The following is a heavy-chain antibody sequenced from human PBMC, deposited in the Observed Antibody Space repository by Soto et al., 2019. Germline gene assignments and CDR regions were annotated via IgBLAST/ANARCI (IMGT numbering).Heavy chain of an antibody. D-gene: IGHD2-15*01. CDR1: GGSISSGGYY. CDR3: ARAVASAVFDL. Sequence: QVQLQESGPGLVKPSQTLSLTSTVSGGSISSGGYYWNWIRQHPGKGLEWIGYIYHSGSTYYNPSLKSRVTISVDRSKNQFSLKLSSVTAADTAVYYCARAVASAVFDLWGRGTLVTVSS. CDR2: IYHSGST. J-gene: IGHJ2*01. V-gene: IGHV4-31*02.